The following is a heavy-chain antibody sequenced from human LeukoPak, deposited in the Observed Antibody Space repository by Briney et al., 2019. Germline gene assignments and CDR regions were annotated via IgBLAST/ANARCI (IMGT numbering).Heavy chain of an antibody. CDR3: ARGIAAAGTRDYYGMDV. CDR1: GFTLSSNY. D-gene: IGHD6-13*01. V-gene: IGHV3-66*01. J-gene: IGHJ6*02. Sequence: PGGSLRLSCAASGFTLSSNYMSWVRQAPGKGLEWVSVIYSGGSTYYADSVKGRFTISRDNSKNTLYLQMNSLRAEDTAVYCCARGIAAAGTRDYYGMDVWGQGTTVTVSS. CDR2: IYSGGST.